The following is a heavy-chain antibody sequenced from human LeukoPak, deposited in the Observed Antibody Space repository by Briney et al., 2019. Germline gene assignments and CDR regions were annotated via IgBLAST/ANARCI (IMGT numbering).Heavy chain of an antibody. CDR3: AKDDGGSVTTTYFEY. CDR1: GFTFSNYA. J-gene: IGHJ4*02. CDR2: ITDSGGST. V-gene: IGHV3-23*01. Sequence: GGSLRLSCAASGFTFSNYASSWVRQVPGRGLEWVTGITDSGGSTYYADSVKGRFTIYRDNSKNTLYLQMSRLRAEDTAVYFCAKDDGGSVTTTYFEYWGQGTLVTVSS. D-gene: IGHD4-17*01.